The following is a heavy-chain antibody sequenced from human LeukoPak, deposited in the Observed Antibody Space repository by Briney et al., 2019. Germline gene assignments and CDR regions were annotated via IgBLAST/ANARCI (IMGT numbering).Heavy chain of an antibody. J-gene: IGHJ4*01. CDR3: AGKVYSVDY. CDR1: GGSFSGYY. Sequence: SETLSLTCAVYGGSFSGYYWSWIRQPPGKGLEWIGEINHSGSTNYNPSLKSRVTISVDTSKNQFSLKLSSVTAADTAVYYCAGKVYSVDYWGHGTLVTVFS. V-gene: IGHV4-34*01. CDR2: INHSGST. D-gene: IGHD4-11*01.